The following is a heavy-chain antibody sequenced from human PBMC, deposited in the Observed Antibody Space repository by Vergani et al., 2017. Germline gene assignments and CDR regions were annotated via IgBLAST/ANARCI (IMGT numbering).Heavy chain of an antibody. J-gene: IGHJ2*01. CDR1: GFTFSSCA. Sequence: QVQLVESGGGVVQPGRSLRLPCAASGFTFSSCAVHWVRRAPGKGLEWVAVISYDGSNKYYADSVKGRITISRDNSKNTLYLQMSSLRAEDTAVYYCARVRHGDFYWYFDLWGRGTLVTVSS. V-gene: IGHV3-30*04. D-gene: IGHD4-17*01. CDR2: ISYDGSNK. CDR3: ARVRHGDFYWYFDL.